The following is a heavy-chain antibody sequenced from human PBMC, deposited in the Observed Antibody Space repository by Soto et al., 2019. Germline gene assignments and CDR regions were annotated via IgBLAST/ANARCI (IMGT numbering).Heavy chain of an antibody. J-gene: IGHJ4*02. V-gene: IGHV3-9*01. Sequence: EVQLVESGGGLVRPGRSLRLSCAASGFTFDDYAMHWVRQAPGKGLEWVSGISWNSGSIGYADSVKGRFTISRDNAKNSLYLQMNSLRAEDTALYYCAKGLRRITMVRGAFDYWGQGTLVTVSS. D-gene: IGHD3-10*01. CDR1: GFTFDDYA. CDR2: ISWNSGSI. CDR3: AKGLRRITMVRGAFDY.